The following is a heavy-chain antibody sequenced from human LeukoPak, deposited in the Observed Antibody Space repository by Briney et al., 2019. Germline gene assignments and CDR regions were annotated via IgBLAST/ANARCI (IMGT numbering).Heavy chain of an antibody. Sequence: SGTLSLTCTVSGGSISSYYWSWIRQPAGKGLEWIGRIYNSGSTNYNPSLKSRVTMSVDTSKNQFSLKLSSVTAAYTAVYYCARDLTLRAFDYYYYYMDVWGKGATVTISS. CDR2: IYNSGST. CDR3: ARDLTLRAFDYYYYYMDV. J-gene: IGHJ6*03. V-gene: IGHV4-4*07. D-gene: IGHD3-16*01. CDR1: GGSISSYY.